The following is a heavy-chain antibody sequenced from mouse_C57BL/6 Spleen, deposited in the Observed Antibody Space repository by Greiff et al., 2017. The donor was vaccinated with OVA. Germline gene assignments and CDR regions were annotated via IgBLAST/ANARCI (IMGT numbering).Heavy chain of an antibody. D-gene: IGHD2-4*01. Sequence: EVQLQQSGPELVKPGASVKMSCKASGYTFTDYNMHWVKQSHGKSLEWIGYINPNNGGTSYNQKFKGKATLTVNKSSSTAYMELRSLTSEGSAVYYCARNYYDYDDYFDYWGQGTTLTVSS. CDR3: ARNYYDYDDYFDY. CDR1: GYTFTDYN. CDR2: INPNNGGT. V-gene: IGHV1-22*01. J-gene: IGHJ2*01.